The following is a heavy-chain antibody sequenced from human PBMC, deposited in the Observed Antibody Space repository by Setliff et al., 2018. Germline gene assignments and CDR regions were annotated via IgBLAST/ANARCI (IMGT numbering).Heavy chain of an antibody. J-gene: IGHJ4*02. CDR1: GITFSTYS. CDR3: ATNPRKGRSGAVCYPFDY. D-gene: IGHD6-19*01. V-gene: IGHV3-48*01. Sequence: PGGSLRLSCAASGITFSTYSMNWVRQAPGKGLEWVSYISSRSDIIYYADSVKGRFTISRDNAKNSLYLQVNSLRAEDTAVYYCATNPRKGRSGAVCYPFDYWGQGTLVTVSS. CDR2: ISSRSDII.